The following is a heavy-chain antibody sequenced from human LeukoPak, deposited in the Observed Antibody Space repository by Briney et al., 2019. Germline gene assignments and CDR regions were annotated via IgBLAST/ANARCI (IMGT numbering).Heavy chain of an antibody. V-gene: IGHV4-61*02. CDR2: IYTSGST. CDR3: AREGNYYGSGSYYWYDWFDP. J-gene: IGHJ5*02. D-gene: IGHD3-10*01. CDR1: GGSISSGSYY. Sequence: PSQTLSLTCTVSGGSISSGSYYWSWIRQPAGKGLEWIGRIYTSGSTNYNPSLRSRVTISEDTSKNQFSLKLSSVTAADTAVYYCAREGNYYGSGSYYWYDWFDPWGQGTLVTVSS.